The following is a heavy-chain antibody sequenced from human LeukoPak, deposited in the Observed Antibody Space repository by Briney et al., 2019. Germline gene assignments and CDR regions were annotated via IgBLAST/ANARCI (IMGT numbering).Heavy chain of an antibody. Sequence: GGSLRLSCAASGFTFSSYSMNWVRQAPGKGLEWVSSISSSSSYIYYADSVKGRFTISRDNSKNTLYLQMNSLRAEDTALYYCAREGSWYSFTNYYYYYMDVWGKGTTVTVSS. CDR3: AREGSWYSFTNYYYYYMDV. CDR1: GFTFSSYS. V-gene: IGHV3-21*04. J-gene: IGHJ6*03. CDR2: ISSSSSYI. D-gene: IGHD6-13*01.